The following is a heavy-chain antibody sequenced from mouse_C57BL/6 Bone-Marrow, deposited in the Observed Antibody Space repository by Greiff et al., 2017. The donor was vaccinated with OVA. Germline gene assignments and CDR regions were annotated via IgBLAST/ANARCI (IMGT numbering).Heavy chain of an antibody. CDR1: GFSFNTYA. CDR2: IRSKSNNYAT. J-gene: IGHJ4*01. Sequence: EVKLMESGGGLVQPKGSLKLSCAASGFSFNTYAMNWVRQAPGKGLEWVARIRSKSNNYATYYADSVKDRFTISRDDSESMLYLQMNNLKTEDTAMYYCVRHKAIVTTNYYAMDYWGQGTSVTVSS. CDR3: VRHKAIVTTNYYAMDY. D-gene: IGHD2-5*01. V-gene: IGHV10-1*01.